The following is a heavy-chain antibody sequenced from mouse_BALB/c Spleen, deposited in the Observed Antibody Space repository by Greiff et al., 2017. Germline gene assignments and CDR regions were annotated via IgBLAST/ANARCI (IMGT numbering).Heavy chain of an antibody. J-gene: IGHJ2*01. CDR3: AALDQYYFDY. V-gene: IGHV1S81*02. Sequence: QVQLQQPGAELVKPGASVKLSCKASGYTFTSYWMHWVKQRPGQGLEWFGEINPSNGRTNYNEKFKSKATLTVDKSSSTAYMQLSSLTSEDSAVYYCAALDQYYFDYWGQGTTLTVSS. CDR2: INPSNGRT. CDR1: GYTFTSYW.